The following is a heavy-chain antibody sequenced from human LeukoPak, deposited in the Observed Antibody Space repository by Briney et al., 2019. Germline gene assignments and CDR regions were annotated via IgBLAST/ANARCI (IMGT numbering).Heavy chain of an antibody. V-gene: IGHV1-24*01. CDR2: FYPEDGET. D-gene: IGHD2-8*01. CDR1: GYTLTELS. Sequence: ASVTVSCKVSGYTLTELSMHWVRQAPGKGLEWMGGFYPEDGETIYAQKFQGRVTMTEDTSTDTAYMELSSLRSEDTAVYYCATDRSLIGHHHYDYWGQGTLVTVSS. J-gene: IGHJ4*02. CDR3: ATDRSLIGHHHYDY.